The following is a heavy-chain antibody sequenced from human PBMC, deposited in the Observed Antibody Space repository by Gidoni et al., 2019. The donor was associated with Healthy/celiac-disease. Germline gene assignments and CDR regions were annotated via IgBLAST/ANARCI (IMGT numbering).Heavy chain of an antibody. D-gene: IGHD2-2*01. Sequence: QVTLKESGPVLVTPTETLTLTCTVSGFSLSNARLGVSWIRQPPGKALERLAHICSNDEKSYSTPLKSRLTISKDTSKSQVVLTMTNMDPVDTATYYCARTDEVGYCSSTSCPRAFDIWGQGTMVTVSS. V-gene: IGHV2-26*01. CDR3: ARTDEVGYCSSTSCPRAFDI. CDR2: ICSNDEK. J-gene: IGHJ3*02. CDR1: GFSLSNARLG.